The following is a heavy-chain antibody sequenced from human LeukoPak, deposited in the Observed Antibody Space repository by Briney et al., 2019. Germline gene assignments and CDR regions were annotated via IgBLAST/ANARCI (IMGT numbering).Heavy chain of an antibody. CDR2: ISAYNGNT. CDR3: ARDFRQWLAPYYFDY. J-gene: IGHJ4*02. CDR1: GYTFTSYG. V-gene: IGHV1-18*01. Sequence: ASVKVSCKASGYTFTSYGISRVRQAPGQGLKWMGWISAYNGNTNYAQKLQGRVTMTTDTSASTAYMELSSLRSEDTAVYYCARDFRQWLAPYYFDYWGQGTLVTVSS. D-gene: IGHD6-19*01.